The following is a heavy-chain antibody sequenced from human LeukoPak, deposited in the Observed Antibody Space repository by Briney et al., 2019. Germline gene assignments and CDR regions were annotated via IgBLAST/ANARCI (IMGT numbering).Heavy chain of an antibody. V-gene: IGHV3-53*01. J-gene: IGHJ6*02. CDR1: GFTVGSNY. CDR2: IYSGAS. CDR3: ARDSYGMDV. Sequence: PGGSLRLSCAVSGFTVGSNYMSWVRQAPGKGLEWVSVIYSGASYYADSVKGRFTISRDNSKNTLNLQMNSLRVEDTAVYYCARDSYGMDVWDQGTTVTVSS.